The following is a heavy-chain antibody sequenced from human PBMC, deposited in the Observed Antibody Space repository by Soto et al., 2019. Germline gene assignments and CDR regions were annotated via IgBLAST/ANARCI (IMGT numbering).Heavy chain of an antibody. J-gene: IGHJ4*02. Sequence: EVHLVESGGGLVQPGGSLRLSCAASGFTFSSYEMNWVRQVPGKGLELVSYISSSGSTIHYADSVKGRFTIYRDNAKSSLYLQMTSLRPEDTAVYYCARLSGSYGRRHYFDYRGQGTLVTVSS. CDR3: ARLSGSYGRRHYFDY. CDR1: GFTFSSYE. D-gene: IGHD3-16*01. CDR2: ISSSGSTI. V-gene: IGHV3-48*03.